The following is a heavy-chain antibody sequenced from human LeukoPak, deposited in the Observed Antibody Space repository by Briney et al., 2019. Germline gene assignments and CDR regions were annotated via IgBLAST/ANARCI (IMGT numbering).Heavy chain of an antibody. J-gene: IGHJ5*02. CDR2: IKHSGST. CDR3: ASRLYCSGGSCYSGNNWFDP. V-gene: IGHV4-34*01. Sequence: SETLSLTCAVYGGSFSGYYWSWIRQPPGKGLEWIGEIKHSGSTNYNPSLKSRVAISVDTSKNQFSLKLSSVTAADTAVYYCASRLYCSGGSCYSGNNWFDPWGQGTLVTVSS. D-gene: IGHD2-15*01. CDR1: GGSFSGYY.